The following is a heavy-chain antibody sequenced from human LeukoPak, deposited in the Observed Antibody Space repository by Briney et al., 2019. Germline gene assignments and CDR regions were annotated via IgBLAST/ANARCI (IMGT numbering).Heavy chain of an antibody. CDR3: ARARGLWFGELLPYYYYGMDV. CDR1: GGSFSGYY. V-gene: IGHV4-34*01. J-gene: IGHJ6*02. D-gene: IGHD3-10*01. CDR2: INHSGST. Sequence: PSETLSLTCAVYGGSFSGYYWSWIRQPPGKELEWIGEINHSGSTNYNPSLKSRVTISVDTSKNQFSLKLSSVTAADTAVYYCARARGLWFGELLPYYYYGMDVWGQGTTVTVSS.